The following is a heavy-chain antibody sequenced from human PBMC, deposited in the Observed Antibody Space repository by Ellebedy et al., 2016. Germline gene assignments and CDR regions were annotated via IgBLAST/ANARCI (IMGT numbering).Heavy chain of an antibody. J-gene: IGHJ4*02. CDR1: GFTFSSYG. CDR3: AKAPELVLPLNFDY. Sequence: GGSLRLSCAASGFTFSSYGMHWVRQAPGKGLEWVAVIWYDGSNKYYADSVKGRFTISRDNSKNTLYLQMNSLRAEDTAVYYCAKAPELVLPLNFDYWGQGTLVTVSS. D-gene: IGHD2-15*01. CDR2: IWYDGSNK. V-gene: IGHV3-33*06.